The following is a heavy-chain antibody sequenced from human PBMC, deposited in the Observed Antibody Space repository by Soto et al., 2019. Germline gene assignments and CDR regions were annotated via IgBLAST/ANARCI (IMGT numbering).Heavy chain of an antibody. CDR1: GGSFSGYY. D-gene: IGHD3-3*01. CDR3: AREGEDYDFWSGYTTFDY. CDR2: INHSGST. J-gene: IGHJ4*02. V-gene: IGHV4-34*01. Sequence: SETLSLTCAVYGGSFSGYYWSWIRQPPGKGLEWIGEINHSGSTNYNPSLKSRVTISVDTSKNQFSLKLSSVTAADTAVYYCAREGEDYDFWSGYTTFDYWGQGTLVTVSS.